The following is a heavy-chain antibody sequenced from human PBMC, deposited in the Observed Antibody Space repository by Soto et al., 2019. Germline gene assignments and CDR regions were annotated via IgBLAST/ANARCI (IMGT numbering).Heavy chain of an antibody. Sequence: SVKVSCKASGGTFSSYTISWVRQAPGQGLEWMGRIIPILGIANYAQKFQGRVTITADKSTSTAYMELSSLRSEGTAVYYCASPQNSGYEHDAFDIWGQGTMVTVSS. CDR1: GGTFSSYT. D-gene: IGHD5-12*01. CDR2: IIPILGIA. CDR3: ASPQNSGYEHDAFDI. V-gene: IGHV1-69*02. J-gene: IGHJ3*02.